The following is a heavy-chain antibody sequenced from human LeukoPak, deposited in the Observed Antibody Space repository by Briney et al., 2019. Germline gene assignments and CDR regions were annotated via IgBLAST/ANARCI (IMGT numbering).Heavy chain of an antibody. CDR1: GFPFSDYY. CDR2: IITSGTTI. Sequence: GSLSLSCAASGFPFSDYYMTWIRQAPGKGLEGVSFIITSGTTIYYADSVKGRFTISRDNAKNSLYLQMNSLRAEDTAVYYCARDGVLRYFDWPYYYYMDVWGKGTTVTVSS. CDR3: ARDGVLRYFDWPYYYYMDV. J-gene: IGHJ6*03. D-gene: IGHD3-9*01. V-gene: IGHV3-11*04.